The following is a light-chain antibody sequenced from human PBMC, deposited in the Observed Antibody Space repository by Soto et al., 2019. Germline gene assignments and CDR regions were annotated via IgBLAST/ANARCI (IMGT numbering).Light chain of an antibody. CDR1: QSVSNY. V-gene: IGKV3-11*01. J-gene: IGKJ5*01. CDR2: AAS. Sequence: EIVWTQSPGTLSLSPGERFTISCRASQSVSNYLAWYQQKPGQAPRLLVAAASNRATGIPARFSGRESGTDFTLTISSLEPEDFGVFYCQQRFDWPKITFGQGTRLEI. CDR3: QQRFDWPKIT.